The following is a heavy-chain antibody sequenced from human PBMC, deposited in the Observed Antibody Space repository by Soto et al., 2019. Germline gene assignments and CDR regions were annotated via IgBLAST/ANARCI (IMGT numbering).Heavy chain of an antibody. D-gene: IGHD2-2*01. V-gene: IGHV1-69*01. CDR1: GGTFGSYA. J-gene: IGHJ6*02. CDR3: ARSQGSSTSLEIYYYYYYGMDV. Sequence: QVQLVQSGAEVQKPGSSVKVSCKASGGTFGSYAISWVRQAPGQGLEWMGGIIPITATANYAQKFQARVTITADESTSTASMQLSSLRSKDTAVYYCARSQGSSTSLEIYYYYYYGMDVWGQGPTVTVSS. CDR2: IIPITATA.